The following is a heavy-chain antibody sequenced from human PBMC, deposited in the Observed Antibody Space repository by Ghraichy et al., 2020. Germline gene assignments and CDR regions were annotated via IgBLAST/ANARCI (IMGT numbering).Heavy chain of an antibody. CDR2: IYWDDDK. V-gene: IGHV2-5*02. Sequence: SGPTLVKPTQTLTLTCTFSGFSLSTSGVGVGWIRQPPGKALEWLALIYWDDDKRYSPSLKSRLTITKDTSKNQVVLTMTNMDPVDTATYYCAHAPLAALGMENWFDPWGQGTLVTVSS. D-gene: IGHD6-13*01. J-gene: IGHJ5*02. CDR1: GFSLSTSGVG. CDR3: AHAPLAALGMENWFDP.